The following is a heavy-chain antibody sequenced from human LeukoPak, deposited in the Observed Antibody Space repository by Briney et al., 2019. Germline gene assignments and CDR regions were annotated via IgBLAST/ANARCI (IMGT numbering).Heavy chain of an antibody. CDR1: GFTFDDYT. J-gene: IGHJ3*02. V-gene: IGHV3-43*01. CDR2: ISWDGGST. Sequence: GGSLRLSCAASGFTFDDYTMHWVRQAPGKGLEWVSLISWDGGSTYYADSVKGRFTISRDNSKNSLYLQMNSLRTEDTALYYCALPFTIFGVAKGDAFDIWGQGTMVTVSS. CDR3: ALPFTIFGVAKGDAFDI. D-gene: IGHD3-3*01.